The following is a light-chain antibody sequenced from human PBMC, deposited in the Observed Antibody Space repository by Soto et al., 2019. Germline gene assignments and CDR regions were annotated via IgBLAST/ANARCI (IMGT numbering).Light chain of an antibody. Sequence: QSALTQPASVSGSPGQSITISCTGTSSDVGNYIFVSWYRQHPGKAPKLVIYDINNRPSGVSNRFSGSKSGNTASLTISGLQAEDEADYYCVSYTTSASYVFGTGTKLTVL. V-gene: IGLV2-14*01. CDR1: SSDVGNYIF. J-gene: IGLJ1*01. CDR3: VSYTTSASYV. CDR2: DIN.